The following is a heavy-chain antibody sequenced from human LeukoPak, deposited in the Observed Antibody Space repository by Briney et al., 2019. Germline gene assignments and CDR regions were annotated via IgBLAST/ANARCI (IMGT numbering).Heavy chain of an antibody. CDR2: IYYSGST. CDR3: ARHRITIFGVVIISGWFDP. V-gene: IGHV4-39*01. D-gene: IGHD3-3*01. J-gene: IGHJ5*02. Sequence: PSETPSLTCTVSGGSISSSSYYWGWIRQPPGKGLEWIGSIYYSGSTYYNPSLKSRVTISVDTSKNQFSLKLSSVTAADTAVYYCARHRITIFGVVIISGWFDPWGQGTLVTVSS. CDR1: GGSISSSSYY.